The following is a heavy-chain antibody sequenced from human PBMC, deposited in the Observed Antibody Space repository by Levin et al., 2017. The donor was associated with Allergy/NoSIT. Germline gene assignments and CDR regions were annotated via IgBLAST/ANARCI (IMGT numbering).Heavy chain of an antibody. CDR1: GGSFSGYY. Sequence: SETLSLTCAVYGGSFSGYYWSWIRQPPGKGLEWIGEINHSGSTNYNPSLKSRVTISVDTSKNQFSLKLSSVTAADTAVYYCARATEQWLAVFDYWGQGTLVTVSS. J-gene: IGHJ4*02. D-gene: IGHD6-19*01. V-gene: IGHV4-34*01. CDR2: INHSGST. CDR3: ARATEQWLAVFDY.